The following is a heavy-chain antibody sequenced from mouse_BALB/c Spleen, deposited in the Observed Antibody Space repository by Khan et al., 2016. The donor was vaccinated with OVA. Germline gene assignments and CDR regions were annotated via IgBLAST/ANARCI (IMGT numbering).Heavy chain of an antibody. D-gene: IGHD1-1*02. CDR2: INTYTGEP. CDR3: ARSNGSYWFAY. Sequence: QIQLVQSGPELKKPGESVKISCKASGYTFTDYGMNWVKQAPGKGLKWMGWINTYTGEPTYDDDFKGRFALSLETSASTAYLQLNNLKTEDSATYFCARSNGSYWFAYWGQGTLVTVSA. J-gene: IGHJ3*01. V-gene: IGHV9-3-1*01. CDR1: GYTFTDYG.